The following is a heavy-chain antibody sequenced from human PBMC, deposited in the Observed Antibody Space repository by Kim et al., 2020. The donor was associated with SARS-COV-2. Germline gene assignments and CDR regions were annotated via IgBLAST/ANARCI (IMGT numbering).Heavy chain of an antibody. J-gene: IGHJ4*02. CDR2: FHTSGST. D-gene: IGHD1-7*01. CDR3: AREETAATTRSFAY. Sequence: SETLSLTCTVSGGSISSYSWTWIRQPAGQGLDWIGRFHTSGSTNYNTSLKSRVTMSIDTSKNQFSLKLSSVTAADTAVYYCAREETAATTRSFAYWGQGTLVTVS. CDR1: GGSISSYS. V-gene: IGHV4-4*07.